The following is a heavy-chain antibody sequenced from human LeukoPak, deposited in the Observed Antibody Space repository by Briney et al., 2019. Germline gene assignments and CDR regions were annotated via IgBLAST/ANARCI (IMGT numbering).Heavy chain of an antibody. CDR2: INSDGSST. Sequence: GGSLRLSCAASGFTFSSYWMHWVRQAPGKGLVWVSRINSDGSSTSYADSVKGRFTISRGNAKNTLYLQMNSLRAEDTAVYYCATHPRGGQIDYWGQGTLVTVSS. V-gene: IGHV3-74*01. J-gene: IGHJ4*02. D-gene: IGHD2-15*01. CDR1: GFTFSSYW. CDR3: ATHPRGGQIDY.